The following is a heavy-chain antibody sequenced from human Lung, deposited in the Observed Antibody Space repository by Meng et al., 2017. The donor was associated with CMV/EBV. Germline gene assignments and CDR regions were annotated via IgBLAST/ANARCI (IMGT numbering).Heavy chain of an antibody. Sequence: ASVXVSCQASGYTFSDYGIGWVRQAPGQGLEWMGWINSYSGHTNYAQKLQGRVTMTTDTSTSSAYMELRSLRSDDTAVYYCARVYCSGGSCYSPFDYWGQGTRVTSAS. J-gene: IGHJ4*02. D-gene: IGHD2-15*01. CDR2: INSYSGHT. V-gene: IGHV1-18*01. CDR1: GYTFSDYG. CDR3: ARVYCSGGSCYSPFDY.